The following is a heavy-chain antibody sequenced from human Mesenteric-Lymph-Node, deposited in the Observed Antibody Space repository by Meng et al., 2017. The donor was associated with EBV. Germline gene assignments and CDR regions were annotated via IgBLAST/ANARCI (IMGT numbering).Heavy chain of an antibody. CDR1: GYTFTGHF. CDR3: ARDFVVVEAATRVFDN. D-gene: IGHD2-15*01. V-gene: IGHV1-2*06. J-gene: IGHJ4*02. CDR2: INPNSGDS. Sequence: VQSAACGQKPGAAVKVSYKASGYTFTGHFIHCVRQAPGQGLEWVGRINPNSGDSNYAQKFQGRVTMTRDTSISTAYVELSRLGSDDTAVYYCARDFVVVEAATRVFDNWGQGTLVTVSS.